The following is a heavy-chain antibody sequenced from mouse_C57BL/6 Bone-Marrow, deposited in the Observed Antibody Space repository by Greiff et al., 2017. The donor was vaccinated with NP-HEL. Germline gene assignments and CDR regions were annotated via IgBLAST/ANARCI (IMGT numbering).Heavy chain of an antibody. Sequence: EVKLMESEGGLVQPGSSMKLSCTASGFTFSDYYMAWVRQVPEKGLEWVANINYDGSSTYYLDSLKSRFIISRDNAKNILYLHMSSLKSEDTATYYCAREGPARGFAYWGQGTLVTVSA. V-gene: IGHV5-16*01. J-gene: IGHJ3*01. CDR2: INYDGSST. CDR3: AREGPARGFAY. CDR1: GFTFSDYY.